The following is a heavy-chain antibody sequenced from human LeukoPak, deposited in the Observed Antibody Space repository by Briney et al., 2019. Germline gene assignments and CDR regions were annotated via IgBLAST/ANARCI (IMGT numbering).Heavy chain of an antibody. CDR2: IRQDGSEK. CDR1: GFTFSSYW. V-gene: IGHV3-7*01. Sequence: GGSLRLSCAASGFTFSSYWMSWVRQAPGKGLEWLANIRQDGSEKYYVDSVKGRFTISRDNAKNSLYLQMNSLRAEDTAVYFCARGRGIAAAGRPSFFDYWGQGTLVTVSS. J-gene: IGHJ4*02. D-gene: IGHD6-13*01. CDR3: ARGRGIAAAGRPSFFDY.